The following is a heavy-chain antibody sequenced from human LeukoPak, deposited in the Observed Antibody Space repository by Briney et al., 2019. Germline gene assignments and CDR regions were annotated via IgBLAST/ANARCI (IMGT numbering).Heavy chain of an antibody. CDR1: GYSISRGDY. Sequence: SETLSLTCTVSGYSISRGDYWGWIRQPPGKGLEWIGSIYHSGSTYSNPSLESRFSISVDTSKNQFSLRLNSVTAGDTAVHYCARDGGARIAVAGLWYDWGQGTPVTVSS. CDR2: IYHSGST. D-gene: IGHD6-13*01. V-gene: IGHV4-38-2*02. CDR3: ARDGGARIAVAGLWYD. J-gene: IGHJ4*02.